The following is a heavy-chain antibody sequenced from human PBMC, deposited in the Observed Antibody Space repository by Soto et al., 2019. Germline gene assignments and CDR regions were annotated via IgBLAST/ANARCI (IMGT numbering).Heavy chain of an antibody. Sequence: QVQLQESGPGLVKPSQTLSLTCTVSGDSISSGGYYWSWIRQHPGKGLEWIGYIYYSGSTYYNPSLKSRVTVSIDTSKNQFSLELSSVTAADTAVYYCARRGYGGNLGEDLWGQGTMVTVSS. CDR3: ARRGYGGNLGEDL. CDR1: GDSISSGGYY. D-gene: IGHD2-21*02. J-gene: IGHJ3*01. CDR2: IYYSGST. V-gene: IGHV4-31*03.